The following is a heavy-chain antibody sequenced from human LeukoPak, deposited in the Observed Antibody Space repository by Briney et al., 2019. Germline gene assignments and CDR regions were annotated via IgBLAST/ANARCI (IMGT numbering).Heavy chain of an antibody. V-gene: IGHV1-2*06. Sequence: GASVKVSCKASGYTFTGYYMHWVRQASGQGLEWMGRINPNSGGTNYAQKFQGRVTMTRDTSISTAYMELSRLRSDDTAVYYCARDHSSGWYPDQVIFDYWGQGTLVTVSS. CDR3: ARDHSSGWYPDQVIFDY. CDR1: GYTFTGYY. CDR2: INPNSGGT. J-gene: IGHJ4*02. D-gene: IGHD6-19*01.